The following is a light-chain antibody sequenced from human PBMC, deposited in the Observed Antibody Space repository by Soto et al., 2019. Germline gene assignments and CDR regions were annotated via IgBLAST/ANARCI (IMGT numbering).Light chain of an antibody. Sequence: QSVLTQPPSVSATPGQGVTISCSGSRSNVGDNFVSWYQQMPGTAPKLVIYDNNQRPSGIPDRFTGSKSGTAATLGITGLQTGDEADYYCGTWDSSLRSVVFGGGTKLTVL. CDR3: GTWDSSLRSVV. V-gene: IGLV1-51*01. CDR2: DNN. CDR1: RSNVGDNF. J-gene: IGLJ2*01.